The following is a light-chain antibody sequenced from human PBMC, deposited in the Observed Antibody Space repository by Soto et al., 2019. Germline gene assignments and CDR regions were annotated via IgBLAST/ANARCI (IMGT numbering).Light chain of an antibody. V-gene: IGKV3-20*01. CDR1: ESVRSSF. CDR2: RTS. Sequence: EVVLTQSPGTLSLSPGDRATLSCRASESVRSSFLTWYQQKPGQAPRLLIYRTSNRVTGIPDRFSGSGSGTDFTLTISRLEPEDFAVYFCQHYGNSLWTFGQGTKVEIK. CDR3: QHYGNSLWT. J-gene: IGKJ1*01.